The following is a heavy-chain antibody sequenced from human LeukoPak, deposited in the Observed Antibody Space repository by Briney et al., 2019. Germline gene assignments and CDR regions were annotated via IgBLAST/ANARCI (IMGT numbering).Heavy chain of an antibody. J-gene: IGHJ5*01. Sequence: PSETLSLTCAVYGGSFSDSFWSWIRQPPGKGLEWFGEINHSGSTNYNPSLKSRVTISVDTSKNQFSLKLNSVTAADTAVYYCARGELLATVVTPGGLNWFDSWGQGTLVTVSS. CDR1: GGSFSDSF. CDR2: INHSGST. V-gene: IGHV4-34*01. CDR3: ARGELLATVVTPGGLNWFDS. D-gene: IGHD4-23*01.